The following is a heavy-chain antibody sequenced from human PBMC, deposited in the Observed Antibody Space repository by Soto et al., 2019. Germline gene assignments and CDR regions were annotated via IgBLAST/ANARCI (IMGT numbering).Heavy chain of an antibody. CDR1: GFTFSSYS. CDR2: ISSSSSYI. CDR3: ASGYYDFWSGYSTIDY. Sequence: GGSLRLSCAASGFTFSSYSMNWVRQAPGKGLEWVSSISSSSSYIYYADSVKGRFTISRDNAKNSLYLQMNSLRAEDTAVYYCASGYYDFWSGYSTIDYWGQGTLVTVSS. D-gene: IGHD3-3*01. J-gene: IGHJ4*02. V-gene: IGHV3-21*01.